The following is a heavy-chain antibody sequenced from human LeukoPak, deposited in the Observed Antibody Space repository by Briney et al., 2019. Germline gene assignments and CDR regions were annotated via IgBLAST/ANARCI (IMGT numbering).Heavy chain of an antibody. V-gene: IGHV7-4-1*02. CDR3: ARPVRFLTGGLYTFDI. Sequence: ASVKVSCKASGYTFTTYALNWVRQAPGQGLEWMGWINTNTGNPTYAQGFTGRFVFSLDTSVNTAYLQISSLKAEDTAVYYCARPVRFLTGGLYTFDIWGQGTVVTVSS. D-gene: IGHD7-27*01. CDR1: GYTFTTYA. CDR2: INTNTGNP. J-gene: IGHJ3*02.